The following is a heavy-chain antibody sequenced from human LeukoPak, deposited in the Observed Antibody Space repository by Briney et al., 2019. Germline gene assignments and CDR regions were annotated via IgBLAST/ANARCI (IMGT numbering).Heavy chain of an antibody. CDR1: GFTFSSYS. V-gene: IGHV3-21*01. CDR2: ISSSSSYI. J-gene: IGHJ6*02. D-gene: IGHD6-13*01. Sequence: GGSLRLSCAASGFTFSSYSINWVRQAPGKGLEWVSSISSSSSYIYYADSVKGRFTISRDNAKNSLYLQMNSLRAEDTAVYYCAREGYSSSWYYGMDVWGQGTMVTVSS. CDR3: AREGYSSSWYYGMDV.